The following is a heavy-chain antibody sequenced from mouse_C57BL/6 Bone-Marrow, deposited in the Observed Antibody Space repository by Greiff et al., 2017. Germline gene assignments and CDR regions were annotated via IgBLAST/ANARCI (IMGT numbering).Heavy chain of an antibody. J-gene: IGHJ4*01. CDR1: GYTFTSYW. CDR3: ARRGGSMDYYAMDY. D-gene: IGHD1-1*02. CDR2: IYPGSGST. Sequence: QVQLQQPGAELVKPGASVKMSCKASGYTFTSYWITWVKQRPGQGLEWIGDIYPGSGSTNYNEKFKSKATLTVATSSSTAYMQLSSLTSEDSAVYYCARRGGSMDYYAMDYWGQGTSVTVSS. V-gene: IGHV1-55*01.